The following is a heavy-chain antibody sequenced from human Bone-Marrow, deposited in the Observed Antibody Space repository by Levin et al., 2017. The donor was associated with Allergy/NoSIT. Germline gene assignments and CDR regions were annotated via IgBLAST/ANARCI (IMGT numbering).Heavy chain of an antibody. CDR1: GGSVSIGNYY. V-gene: IGHV4-61*01. D-gene: IGHD1-26*01. CDR2: IHHGGHT. J-gene: IGHJ5*02. CDR3: VRDLRYSGNYFQNWFDP. Sequence: PSETLSLTCTVSGGSVSIGNYYWTWIRQPPGKGLEWVAYIHHGGHTNYNPSLKSRVIVSLDPSKNQFSLNLTSVTAADTAVYYCVRDLRYSGNYFQNWFDPWGQGTLVTVSS.